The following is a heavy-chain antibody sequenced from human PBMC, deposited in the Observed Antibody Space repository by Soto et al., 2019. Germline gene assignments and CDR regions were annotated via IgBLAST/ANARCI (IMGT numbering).Heavy chain of an antibody. Sequence: SVKVSYKASGGTFSSYAISWVRQAPGQGLEWMGGIIPIFGTANYAQKFQGRVTITADESTSTAYMELSSLRSEDTAVYYCARAAYYYDSSGYYSKFDYWGQGTLVTVSS. CDR2: IIPIFGTA. CDR1: GGTFSSYA. J-gene: IGHJ4*02. V-gene: IGHV1-69*13. CDR3: ARAAYYYDSSGYYSKFDY. D-gene: IGHD3-22*01.